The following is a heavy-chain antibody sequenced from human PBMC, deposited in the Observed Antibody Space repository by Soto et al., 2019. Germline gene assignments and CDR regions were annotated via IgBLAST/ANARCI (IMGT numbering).Heavy chain of an antibody. CDR3: ARDSTPAGALPPNAFDI. J-gene: IGHJ3*02. V-gene: IGHV3-21*01. Sequence: GGSLRLSCAASGFTFSSYSMNWVRQAPGKGLEWVSSISSSSSYIYYADSVKGRFTISRDNAKNSLYLQMNSLRAEDTAVYYCARDSTPAGALPPNAFDIWGQGTMVTVSS. CDR2: ISSSSSYI. CDR1: GFTFSSYS. D-gene: IGHD3-10*01.